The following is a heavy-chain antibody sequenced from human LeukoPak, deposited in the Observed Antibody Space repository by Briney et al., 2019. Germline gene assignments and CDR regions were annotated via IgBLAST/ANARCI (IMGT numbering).Heavy chain of an antibody. CDR3: ARETTIPPYYFDY. CDR1: GYTFTSYD. CDR2: MSPNSGNT. Sequence: GASVKVSCKASGYTFTSYDITWVRQAPGQGLEWMGWMSPNSGNTGYAQKFQGRVTMTRNTSITTAYMELSSLTSGDTAVYYCARETTIPPYYFDYWGLGSQVTVSP. D-gene: IGHD3-9*01. J-gene: IGHJ4*02. V-gene: IGHV1-8*01.